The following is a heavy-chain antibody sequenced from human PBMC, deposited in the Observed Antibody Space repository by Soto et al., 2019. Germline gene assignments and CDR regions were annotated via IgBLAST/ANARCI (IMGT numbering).Heavy chain of an antibody. CDR3: ARTGPYSSGNN. CDR1: GTSVFGANW. V-gene: IGHV4-4*02. Sequence: QVHLQESGPGLVNPLETLSLTCTVSGTSVFGANWWGWVRQPPGKGLEWIGEIHSSGNTDYNPSLKSRVTISVDMSKNEFSLNLTSVTAADTAVYYCARTGPYSSGNNWGQGTLVAVSS. CDR2: IHSSGNT. J-gene: IGHJ4*02. D-gene: IGHD3-22*01.